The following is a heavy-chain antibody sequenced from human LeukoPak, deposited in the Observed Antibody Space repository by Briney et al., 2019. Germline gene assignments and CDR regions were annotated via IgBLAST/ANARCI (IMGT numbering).Heavy chain of an antibody. D-gene: IGHD2-2*02. J-gene: IGHJ6*02. CDR3: ARVALVPAAIGGYYYYGMDV. Sequence: SETLSLTCVVSGGSVSGYYWGWIRQPPGRGLEWIGYIYHSGSTYYNPSLKSRVTISVDRSKNQFSLKLSSVTAADTAVYYCARVALVPAAIGGYYYYGMDVWGQGTTVTVSS. CDR1: GGSVSGYY. CDR2: IYHSGST. V-gene: IGHV4-59*02.